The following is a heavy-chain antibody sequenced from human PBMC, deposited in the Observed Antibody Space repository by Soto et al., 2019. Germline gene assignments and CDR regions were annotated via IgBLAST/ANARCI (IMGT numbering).Heavy chain of an antibody. CDR1: SGPSSSHN. V-gene: IGHV4-59*08. J-gene: IGHJ6*02. CDR2: VYYTGGT. D-gene: IGHD2-15*01. CDR3: VRQGIDSLHGLVDV. Sequence: QVHVQQSGPGLVKPSETLSLSCTVSSGPSSSHNWGWIRQPPGRGLEWIGYVYYTGGTSYNPSLTNPFTISADTSTNHISLTLSSVTAADTAAYYCVRQGIDSLHGLVDVWGQGTTVSVSS.